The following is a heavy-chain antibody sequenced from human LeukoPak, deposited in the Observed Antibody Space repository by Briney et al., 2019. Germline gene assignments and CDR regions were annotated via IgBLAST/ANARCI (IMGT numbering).Heavy chain of an antibody. CDR2: IYTSGST. CDR1: GGSISSGSLY. D-gene: IGHD3-10*01. V-gene: IGHV4-61*02. J-gene: IGHJ4*02. Sequence: SSETLSLTCTVSGGSISSGSLYWSWIRQPAGKGLEWIGRIYTSGSTNYNPSLKSRVTISVDTSKNQFSLKLSSVTAADTAVYYCAREYGSGSYWGQGTLVTVSS. CDR3: AREYGSGSY.